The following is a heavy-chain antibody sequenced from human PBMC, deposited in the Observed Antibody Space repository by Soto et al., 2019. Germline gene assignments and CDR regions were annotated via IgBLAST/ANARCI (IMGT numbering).Heavy chain of an antibody. J-gene: IGHJ6*02. CDR1: GFTFSSYG. D-gene: IGHD2-2*01. V-gene: IGHV3-30*18. Sequence: QVQLVESGGGVVQPGRSLRLSCAASGFTFSSYGMHWVRQAPGKGLEWVAVISYDGSNKYYADSVKGRFTISRDNSKNTLYLQMNSLRAEDTAVYYCAKDPPLGYCSSTSCWGYGMAVWGQGTTVTVSS. CDR2: ISYDGSNK. CDR3: AKDPPLGYCSSTSCWGYGMAV.